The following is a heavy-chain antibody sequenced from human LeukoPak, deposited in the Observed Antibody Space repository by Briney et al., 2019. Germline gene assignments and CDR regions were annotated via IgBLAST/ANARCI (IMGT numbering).Heavy chain of an antibody. CDR1: GGSISSYY. Sequence: SETLSLTCTVSGGSISSYYWSWIRQPPGKGLEWIGYIYYSGSTNYNPSLKSRVTISVDTSKNQFSLKLSSVTAADTAVYYCARAPYCDSSGYPTSYFDLWGRGTLVTVSS. CDR3: ARAPYCDSSGYPTSYFDL. D-gene: IGHD3-22*01. J-gene: IGHJ2*01. V-gene: IGHV4-59*01. CDR2: IYYSGST.